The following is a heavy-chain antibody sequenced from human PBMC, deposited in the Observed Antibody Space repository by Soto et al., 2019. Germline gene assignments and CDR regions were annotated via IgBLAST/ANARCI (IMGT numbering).Heavy chain of an antibody. V-gene: IGHV3-74*01. CDR3: ARGGSLNWYCDL. D-gene: IGHD1-26*01. Sequence: EVQLVESGGGLVQPGGSLRLSCAASGFTFSSYWMHWVRQAPGKGLVWVSRINSDGSSTSYADSVKGRFTIYRDNAKNTLYTQMNSLRAEDTAVYYWARGGSLNWYCDLWGRGTLVTVSS. CDR1: GFTFSSYW. J-gene: IGHJ2*01. CDR2: INSDGSST.